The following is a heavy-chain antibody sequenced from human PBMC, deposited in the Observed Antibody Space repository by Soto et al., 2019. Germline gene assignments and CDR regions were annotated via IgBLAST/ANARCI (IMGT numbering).Heavy chain of an antibody. CDR3: ASSSPHYDFWSGYSFWDAFDI. CDR2: ISYSGST. CDR1: GGSISSYY. D-gene: IGHD3-3*01. Sequence: SETLSLTCTVSGGSISSYYWSWIRQPPGKGLEWIGYISYSGSTNYNPSLKSRVTISVDTSKNQFSLKLSSVSAADTAVYYCASSSPHYDFWSGYSFWDAFDIWGQGTMVTVSS. J-gene: IGHJ3*02. V-gene: IGHV4-59*01.